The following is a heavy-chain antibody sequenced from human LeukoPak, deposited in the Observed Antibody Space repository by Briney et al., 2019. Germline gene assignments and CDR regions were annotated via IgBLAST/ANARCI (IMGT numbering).Heavy chain of an antibody. J-gene: IGHJ5*02. D-gene: IGHD2-2*02. CDR2: ISSSGSTI. CDR3: ARAPDCSSTSCYTIWFDP. CDR1: GFTFSDYY. Sequence: GGSLRLSCAASGFTFSDYYMSWIRQAPGKGLEWVSYISSSGSTIYYADSVNGRFTISRDNAKNSLYLQMNRLRAEDTAVYYCARAPDCSSTSCYTIWFDPWGQGTLVTVSS. V-gene: IGHV3-11*01.